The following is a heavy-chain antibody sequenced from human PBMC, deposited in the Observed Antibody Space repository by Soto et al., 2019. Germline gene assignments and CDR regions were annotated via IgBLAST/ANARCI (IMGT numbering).Heavy chain of an antibody. V-gene: IGHV3-30*03. Sequence: QDQLVESGGGVVQPGTSLRLSCAASGFTLSTYGMHWVRQAPGKGLEWLARISHDGGAIHYTDSVKGRCTVSIDTSSNTVHLHVNGLRLEDTGVDYCARDFGPSSWYNWFDPWGQGTLVTVSS. CDR2: ISHDGGAI. CDR1: GFTLSTYG. D-gene: IGHD6-13*01. CDR3: ARDFGPSSWYNWFDP. J-gene: IGHJ5*02.